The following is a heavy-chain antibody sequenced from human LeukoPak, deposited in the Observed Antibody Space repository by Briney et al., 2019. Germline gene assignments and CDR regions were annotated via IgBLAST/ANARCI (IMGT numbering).Heavy chain of an antibody. D-gene: IGHD2-15*01. CDR1: GFTFSSYA. CDR3: ARDQDIVVVVAATLDY. V-gene: IGHV3-23*01. Sequence: GGSLRLSCAASGFTFSSYAMSWVRQAPGKGLEWVSAISGSGGSTYFADSVKGRFTISRDNSKNTLYLQMNSLRAEDTAVYYCARDQDIVVVVAATLDYWGQGTLVTVSS. J-gene: IGHJ4*02. CDR2: ISGSGGST.